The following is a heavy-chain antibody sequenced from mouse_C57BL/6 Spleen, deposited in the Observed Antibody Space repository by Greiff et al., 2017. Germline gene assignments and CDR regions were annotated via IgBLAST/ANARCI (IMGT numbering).Heavy chain of an antibody. CDR3: ARPGLRHYFDY. V-gene: IGHV5-17*01. Sequence: EVQVVESGGGLVKPGGSLKLSCAASGFTFSDYGMHWVRQAPEKGLEWVAYISSGSSTIYYADTVKGRITISRDNAKNTLFLKMTSLRSEDTAMDYCARPGLRHYFDYWGQGTTLTVSS. CDR1: GFTFSDYG. D-gene: IGHD1-2*01. J-gene: IGHJ2*01. CDR2: ISSGSSTI.